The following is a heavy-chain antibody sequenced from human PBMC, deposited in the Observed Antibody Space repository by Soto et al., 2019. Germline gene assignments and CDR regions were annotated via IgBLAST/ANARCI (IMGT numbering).Heavy chain of an antibody. CDR3: ARDRRAYDYVWGSYRFNWFDP. V-gene: IGHV1-69*01. Sequence: QVQLVQSGAEVKKPGSSVKVSCKASGGTFSSYAISWVRQAPGQGLEWMGGIIPIFGTANYAQKFQGRVTITADESTNTAYMELSSLRSEDTAVYYCARDRRAYDYVWGSYRFNWFDPWGQGTLVTVSS. CDR2: IIPIFGTA. J-gene: IGHJ5*02. D-gene: IGHD3-16*02. CDR1: GGTFSSYA.